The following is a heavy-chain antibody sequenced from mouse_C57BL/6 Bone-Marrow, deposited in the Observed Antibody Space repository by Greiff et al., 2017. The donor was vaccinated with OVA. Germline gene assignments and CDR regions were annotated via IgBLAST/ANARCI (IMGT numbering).Heavy chain of an antibody. V-gene: IGHV5-17*01. D-gene: IGHD1-1*01. CDR1: GFTFSDYG. CDR3: ARRDYGSSYGAMDY. Sequence: VQLKESGGGLVKPGGSLKLSCAASGFTFSDYGMHWVRPAPEKGLEWVAYISSGSSTIYYADTVTGRFTISRDNAKNTLFLQMTSLRSEDTAMYYCARRDYGSSYGAMDYWGQGTSVTVSS. J-gene: IGHJ4*01. CDR2: ISSGSSTI.